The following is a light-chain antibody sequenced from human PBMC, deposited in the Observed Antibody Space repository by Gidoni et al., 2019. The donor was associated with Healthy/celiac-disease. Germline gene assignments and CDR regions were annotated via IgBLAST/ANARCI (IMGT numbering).Light chain of an antibody. Sequence: DIQMTQSPSSLSASVGDRVTITSRASQSISSYLHWYQQKPGKAPKLLIYAATSLQGGVPSRFSGSGSGADFTLTISSLQPEDFATYYCQQSYSTPRTFGQGTKVEIK. V-gene: IGKV1-39*01. J-gene: IGKJ1*01. CDR2: AAT. CDR3: QQSYSTPRT. CDR1: QSISSY.